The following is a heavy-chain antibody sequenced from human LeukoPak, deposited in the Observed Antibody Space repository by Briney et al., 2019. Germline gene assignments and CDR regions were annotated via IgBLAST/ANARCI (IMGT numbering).Heavy chain of an antibody. CDR2: ISDDGNKK. CDR3: ATLTVASLTDYYFDY. D-gene: IGHD5-12*01. J-gene: IGHJ4*02. CDR1: GFTFSSYT. V-gene: IGHV3-30-3*01. Sequence: PGGSLRLSCAASGFTFSSYTMHWVRQAPGKGLEWVAAISDDGNKKYFADSVKGRFTISRDNSKNTLYLQLNSLRGEDTAAYYCATLTVASLTDYYFDYWGQGTLVTVSS.